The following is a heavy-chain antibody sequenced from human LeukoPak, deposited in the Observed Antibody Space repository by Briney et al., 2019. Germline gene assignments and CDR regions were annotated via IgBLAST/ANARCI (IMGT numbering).Heavy chain of an antibody. Sequence: ASVKVSCKASGYTFTSYDINWVRQATGQGLEWMGWISAYNGNTNYAQKLQGRVTMTTDTSTSTAYMELRSLRSDDTAVYYCATQAATTNYYYMDVWGKGTTVTVSS. CDR3: ATQAATTNYYYMDV. V-gene: IGHV1-18*01. CDR1: GYTFTSYD. CDR2: ISAYNGNT. D-gene: IGHD1-26*01. J-gene: IGHJ6*03.